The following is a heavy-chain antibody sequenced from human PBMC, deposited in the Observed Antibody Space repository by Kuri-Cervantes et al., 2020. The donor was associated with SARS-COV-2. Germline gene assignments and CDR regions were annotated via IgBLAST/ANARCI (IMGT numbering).Heavy chain of an antibody. CDR3: ARDLRLGKSLDY. V-gene: IGHV3-11*04. CDR1: GFTFSDYY. J-gene: IGHJ4*02. Sequence: GGSLRLSCAASGFTFSDYYMSWIRQAPGKGLGWVSYISSSGSTIYYADSVKGRFTISRDNAKNSLYLQMSSLRAEDTAVYYCARDLRLGKSLDYWGQGTLVTVSS. CDR2: ISSSGSTI. D-gene: IGHD7-27*01.